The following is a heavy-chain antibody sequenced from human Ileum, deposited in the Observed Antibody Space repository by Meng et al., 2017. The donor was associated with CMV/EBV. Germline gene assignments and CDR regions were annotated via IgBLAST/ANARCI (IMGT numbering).Heavy chain of an antibody. J-gene: IGHJ4*02. Sequence: GESLKISCAASGFTFSSYSMNWVRQAPEKGLEWVSSISSSSSYIYYADSVKGRFTISRDNAKNSLYLQMNSLRAEDTAVYYCARAGLYCSSTSCYMNYWGQGTLVTVSS. D-gene: IGHD2-2*02. CDR3: ARAGLYCSSTSCYMNY. CDR2: ISSSSSYI. CDR1: GFTFSSYS. V-gene: IGHV3-21*01.